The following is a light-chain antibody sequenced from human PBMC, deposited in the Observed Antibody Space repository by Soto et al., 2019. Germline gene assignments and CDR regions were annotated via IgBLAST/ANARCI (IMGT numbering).Light chain of an antibody. CDR3: PPYSPSPPST. J-gene: IGKJ5*01. CDR2: GAS. Sequence: QSVSSSYLAWDQQKPGQAPRLLIYGASSRATGIPDRFSGSVFGTEKTLDVSSLRSEDCCVADVPPYSPSPPSTFGQGTRLEIK. V-gene: IGKV3-20*01. CDR1: QSVSSSY.